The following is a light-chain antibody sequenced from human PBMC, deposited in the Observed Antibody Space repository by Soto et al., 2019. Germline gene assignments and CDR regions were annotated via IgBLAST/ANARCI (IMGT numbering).Light chain of an antibody. J-gene: IGLJ1*01. CDR3: AAWDDSLNGQV. CDR2: SNN. Sequence: QSVLTQPPSASGTPVQRVTISCSGSSSNIGTNTVNWYLQLPGTAPKLLIYSNNQRPSGVPDRFSGSKSGTSASLAISGLQSDDEADYYCAAWDDSLNGQVFGTRTKVTVL. V-gene: IGLV1-44*01. CDR1: SSNIGTNT.